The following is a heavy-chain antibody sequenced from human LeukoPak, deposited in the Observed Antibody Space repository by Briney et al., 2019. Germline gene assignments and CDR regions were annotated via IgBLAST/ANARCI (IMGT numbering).Heavy chain of an antibody. CDR3: ARLEYYSVSGNYYKLFDY. CDR2: ISGSGGTT. CDR1: GFTFTSYA. D-gene: IGHD3-10*01. Sequence: GGSLRLSCAASGFTFTSYALSWVRQAPGKGLEWVSVISGSGGTTHYADSVKGRFTISRDNAKNSLYLQMNSLRDEDTAVYYCARLEYYSVSGNYYKLFDYWGQGTLVTVCS. J-gene: IGHJ4*02. V-gene: IGHV3-23*01.